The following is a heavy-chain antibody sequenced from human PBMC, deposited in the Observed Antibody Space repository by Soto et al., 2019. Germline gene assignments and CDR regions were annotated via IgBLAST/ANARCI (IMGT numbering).Heavy chain of an antibody. CDR2: IYWDDDK. Sequence: QITLKESGPTLVKPTQTLTLTCTFSGFSLSTSGVGVGWIRQPPGKALEWLALIYWDDDKRYSPSLKSRLTITKDTSKNQVVLTRTNMDPVDTATYYCAHAYSSGWYGGDEYFQHWGQGTLVTVSS. CDR1: GFSLSTSGVG. CDR3: AHAYSSGWYGGDEYFQH. J-gene: IGHJ1*01. V-gene: IGHV2-5*02. D-gene: IGHD6-19*01.